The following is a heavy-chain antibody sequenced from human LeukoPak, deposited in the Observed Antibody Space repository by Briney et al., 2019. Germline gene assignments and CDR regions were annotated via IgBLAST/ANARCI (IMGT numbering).Heavy chain of an antibody. CDR3: AKDGTMTTVTTSGY. V-gene: IGHV3-23*01. Sequence: GGSLRLSCAASGFTFSSYAMSWVRQAPGKGLEWVSAISGSGGSTYYADSVKGRFTISRDNSKNTLYLQMNSLGAEDTAVYYCAKDGTMTTVTTSGYWGQGTLVTVSS. CDR1: GFTFSSYA. CDR2: ISGSGGST. J-gene: IGHJ4*02. D-gene: IGHD4-17*01.